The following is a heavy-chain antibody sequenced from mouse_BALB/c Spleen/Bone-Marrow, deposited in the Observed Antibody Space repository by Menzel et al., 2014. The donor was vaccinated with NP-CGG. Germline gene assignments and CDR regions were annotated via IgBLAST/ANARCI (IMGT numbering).Heavy chain of an antibody. CDR2: IWAGGST. CDR3: ARRGDCYYLDY. V-gene: IGHV2-9*02. Sequence: VQLVESGPGLGAPSQSLSITCTVSGFSLTSYGVHWVRQPLGKGLEWLGVIWAGGSTNYNSALMSRLSISKDNSKSQVFLKMNSLQTDDTAMYYCARRGDCYYLDYWGQGTTLTVSS. CDR1: GFSLTSYG. D-gene: IGHD1-1*01. J-gene: IGHJ2*01.